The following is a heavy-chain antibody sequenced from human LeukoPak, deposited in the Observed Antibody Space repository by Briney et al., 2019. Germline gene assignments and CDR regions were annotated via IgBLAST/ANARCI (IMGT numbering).Heavy chain of an antibody. CDR1: GGSISSYY. CDR3: ARDGGSGSRLGDWFDP. D-gene: IGHD1-26*01. V-gene: IGHV4-59*01. J-gene: IGHJ5*02. Sequence: PSETLSLTCTVSGGSISSYYWSWIRQPPGKGLEWIGYIYYSGSTNYNPSLKSRVTISVDTSKNQFSLKLSSVTAADTAVYYCARDGGSGSRLGDWFDPWGQGTLVTVSS. CDR2: IYYSGST.